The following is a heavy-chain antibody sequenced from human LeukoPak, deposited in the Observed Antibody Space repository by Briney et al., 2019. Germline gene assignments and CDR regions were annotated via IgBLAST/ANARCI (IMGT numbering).Heavy chain of an antibody. Sequence: PGGSLRLSCAASGFTFSSYAMSWVRQAPGKGLEWVSAISGSGGSAYYADSVKGRFTISRDNSKNTLYLQMNSLRAEDAAVYYCAKGLGLGELSGFDYWGQGTLVTVSS. J-gene: IGHJ4*02. CDR2: ISGSGGSA. V-gene: IGHV3-23*01. CDR3: AKGLGLGELSGFDY. CDR1: GFTFSSYA. D-gene: IGHD3-16*02.